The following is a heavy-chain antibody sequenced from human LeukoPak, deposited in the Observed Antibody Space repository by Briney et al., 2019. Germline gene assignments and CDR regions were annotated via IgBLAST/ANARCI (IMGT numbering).Heavy chain of an antibody. CDR3: AKDCGDGGNRDY. V-gene: IGHV1-46*01. J-gene: IGHJ4*02. Sequence: WASVKVSCKASGYTFTGYYMHWVRQAPGQGLEWMGLINPGGGSTTYAQKFQGRVTMTSDTSTSTVYMELSSLRSEDTAMYYCAKDCGDGGNRDYWGQGTLVTVSS. CDR2: INPGGGST. D-gene: IGHD4-23*01. CDR1: GYTFTGYY.